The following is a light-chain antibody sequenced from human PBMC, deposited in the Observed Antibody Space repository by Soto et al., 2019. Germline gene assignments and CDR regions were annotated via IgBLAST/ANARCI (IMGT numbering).Light chain of an antibody. CDR1: QGVSNS. J-gene: IGKJ3*01. CDR3: QQYKSAPHT. CDR2: DAS. V-gene: IGKV1-27*01. Sequence: DIQMTQSPSSLSASIGDRVTITCRASQGVSNSLAWYQQKPGKGPSLLIYDASTLQSGVPSRFSGSGSGTDFTLTISSLQPEDVATYYCQQYKSAPHTFGPGTKVDI.